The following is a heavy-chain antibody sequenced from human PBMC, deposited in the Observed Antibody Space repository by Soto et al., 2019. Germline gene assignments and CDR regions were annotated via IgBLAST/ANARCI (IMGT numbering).Heavy chain of an antibody. CDR3: AKGGRQWLVTSDFNY. Sequence: VQLVESGGGVVQPGRSLRLSCAASGFTFSDYAMHWVRQAPGKGLEWVAVVSHDGRNTNYADSVKGRFTISRDSSKNTVSLEMTSRRAEDTAVYYCAKGGRQWLVTSDFNYWGQGARVTVSS. D-gene: IGHD6-19*01. V-gene: IGHV3-30*18. CDR1: GFTFSDYA. CDR2: VSHDGRNT. J-gene: IGHJ4*02.